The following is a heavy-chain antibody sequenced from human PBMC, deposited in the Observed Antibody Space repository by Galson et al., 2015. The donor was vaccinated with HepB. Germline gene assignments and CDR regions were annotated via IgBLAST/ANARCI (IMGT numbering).Heavy chain of an antibody. V-gene: IGHV3-30*03. CDR3: AIVDYYGSGSYYNADY. CDR2: MAYDGTKK. D-gene: IGHD3-10*01. CDR1: GFTFSSYG. J-gene: IGHJ4*02. Sequence: SLRLSCAASGFTFSSYGMHWVRQAPGKGLEWVAVMAYDGTKKNYADSVKGRFTISRDNSKNTLYLQMNSLRAEDTAVYYCAIVDYYGSGSYYNADYWGQGTLVTVSS.